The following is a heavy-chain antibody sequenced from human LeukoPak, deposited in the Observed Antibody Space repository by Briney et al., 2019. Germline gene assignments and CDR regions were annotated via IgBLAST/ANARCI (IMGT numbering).Heavy chain of an antibody. CDR2: VNSDGSWT. CDR1: GNYW. Sequence: GGSLRLSCAASGNYWMHWVRQAPGKGLVWVSHVNSDGSWTSHADSVKGRFTISKDNAKNTVYLQMNNLRTEDTAVYYCVSFYETNWGRGTLVTV. V-gene: IGHV3-74*01. J-gene: IGHJ4*02. D-gene: IGHD2-2*01. CDR3: VSFYETN.